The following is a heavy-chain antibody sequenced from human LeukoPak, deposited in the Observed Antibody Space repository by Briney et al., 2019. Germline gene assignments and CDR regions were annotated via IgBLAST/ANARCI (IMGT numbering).Heavy chain of an antibody. J-gene: IGHJ6*02. Sequence: GRSLRLSCAASGFSFSSYGLPWVRQAPGKGLEWVAVISHDGQFKYYADSVRGRFTVSRDNSNNTLYLQMTGLRPEDTAVYYCAKGPIPIHYYYGMDVWGQGTTVAVSS. CDR2: ISHDGQFK. CDR1: GFSFSSYG. CDR3: AKGPIPIHYYYGMDV. V-gene: IGHV3-30*18.